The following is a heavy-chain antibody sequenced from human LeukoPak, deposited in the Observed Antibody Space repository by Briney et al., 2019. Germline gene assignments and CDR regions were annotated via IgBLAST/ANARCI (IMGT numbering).Heavy chain of an antibody. CDR3: AKDHIVGGTRLEY. Sequence: PGGSLRLSCEASGFVFSSFGIHWVRQSPGKGLEWVTFIRFDSDKKYYEDSVKGRFTVSRDNSKNTLYLQMESLRVEDTAVYYCAKDHIVGGTRLEYWGQGTLVIVSS. CDR1: GFVFSSFG. J-gene: IGHJ4*02. V-gene: IGHV3-30*02. CDR2: IRFDSDKK. D-gene: IGHD1-26*01.